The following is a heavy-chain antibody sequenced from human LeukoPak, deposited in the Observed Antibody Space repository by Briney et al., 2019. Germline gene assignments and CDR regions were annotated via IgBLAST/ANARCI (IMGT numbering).Heavy chain of an antibody. Sequence: GGSLRLSCAASGFTFSSYAMSWVRQAPGKGLEWVSAISGSGVSTYYADSVKGRFTISRDNSKNTLYLQMNSLRAEDTAVYYCARLTMVRGKGYFDYWGQGTLVTVSS. V-gene: IGHV3-23*01. J-gene: IGHJ4*02. CDR1: GFTFSSYA. CDR2: ISGSGVST. CDR3: ARLTMVRGKGYFDY. D-gene: IGHD3-10*01.